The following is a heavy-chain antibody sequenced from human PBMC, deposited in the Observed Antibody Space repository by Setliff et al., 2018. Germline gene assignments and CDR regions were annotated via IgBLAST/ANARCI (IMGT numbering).Heavy chain of an antibody. D-gene: IGHD3-10*01. Sequence: ASVKVSCKASGSTFSSYAIDWVRQARGQRLEWIGWIVVGSGNTNYAQKFQERVTITRDMSTSTAYMELSSLRSEDTAVYYCAARRGKQGAFDIWGQGTMVTVSS. CDR1: GSTFSSYA. V-gene: IGHV1-58*02. CDR3: AARRGKQGAFDI. CDR2: IVVGSGNT. J-gene: IGHJ3*02.